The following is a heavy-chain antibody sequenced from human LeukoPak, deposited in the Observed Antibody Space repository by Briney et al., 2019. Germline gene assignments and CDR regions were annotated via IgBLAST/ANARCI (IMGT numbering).Heavy chain of an antibody. D-gene: IGHD6-13*01. CDR3: ARDEGKGSSWLLDY. Sequence: QSGGSLRLSCAASGFTFSSYWMSWVRQAPGKGLEWVANIKQDGSEKYYVDSVKVRFTISRDTAKNSLYLQMHSLRAEDTAVYYCARDEGKGSSWLLDYWGQGTLVTVSS. V-gene: IGHV3-7*01. CDR2: IKQDGSEK. CDR1: GFTFSSYW. J-gene: IGHJ4*02.